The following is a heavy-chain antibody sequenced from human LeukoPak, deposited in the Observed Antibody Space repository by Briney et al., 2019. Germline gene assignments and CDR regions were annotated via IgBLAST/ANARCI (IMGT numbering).Heavy chain of an antibody. CDR3: ARGATVTTTPLFDY. Sequence: GGSLRLSCAASGFTFSSYSMNWVRQAPGKGLEWVSYISSSFSTTYYADSVKGRFTISRDNAKNSLYLQMNSLRAEDTAVYYCARGATVTTTPLFDYWGQGTLVTVSS. CDR2: ISSSFSTT. V-gene: IGHV3-48*01. CDR1: GFTFSSYS. D-gene: IGHD4-11*01. J-gene: IGHJ4*02.